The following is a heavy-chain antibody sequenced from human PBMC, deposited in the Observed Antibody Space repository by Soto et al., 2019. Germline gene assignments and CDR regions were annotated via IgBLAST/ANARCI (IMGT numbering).Heavy chain of an antibody. CDR1: GFTFSSYG. Sequence: PGGSLRLSCAASGFTFSSYGMHWVRQAPGKGLEWVAVIWYDGSNKYYADSVKGRFTISRDNSKNTLYLQMNSLRAEDTAVYYCARSRPYGSGSYLDYWGRGTLVTVS. V-gene: IGHV3-33*01. CDR3: ARSRPYGSGSYLDY. J-gene: IGHJ4*02. CDR2: IWYDGSNK. D-gene: IGHD3-10*01.